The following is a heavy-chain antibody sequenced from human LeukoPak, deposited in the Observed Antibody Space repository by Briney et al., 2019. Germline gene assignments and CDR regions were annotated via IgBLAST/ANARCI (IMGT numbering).Heavy chain of an antibody. V-gene: IGHV4-4*09. CDR2: IYTSGST. J-gene: IGHJ4*02. CDR3: ARLITGTTVTFDY. D-gene: IGHD1-7*01. CDR1: GDSISSYY. Sequence: ASETLSLTCTVSGDSISSYYWSWIRQPPGKGLEWIGYIYTSGSTNYSPSLKSRVTISVDTSKNQFSLKLSSVTAADTAVYYCARLITGTTVTFDYWGQGTLVTVSS.